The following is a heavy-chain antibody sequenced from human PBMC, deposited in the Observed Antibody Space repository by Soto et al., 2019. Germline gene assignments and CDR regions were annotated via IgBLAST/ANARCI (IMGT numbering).Heavy chain of an antibody. CDR3: ARDYYDSSGYYPSLYYYYGMDV. Sequence: VKVSCKASGGTFSSYAISWVRQAPGQGLEWMGGIIPIFGTANYAQKFQGRVTITADESTSTAYMELSSLRSEDTAVYYCARDYYDSSGYYPSLYYYYGMDVWGQGTTVTVSS. V-gene: IGHV1-69*13. CDR1: GGTFSSYA. J-gene: IGHJ6*02. D-gene: IGHD3-22*01. CDR2: IIPIFGTA.